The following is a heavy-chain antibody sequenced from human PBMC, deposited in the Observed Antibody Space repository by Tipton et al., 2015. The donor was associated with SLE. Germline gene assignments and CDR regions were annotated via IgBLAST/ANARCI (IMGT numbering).Heavy chain of an antibody. CDR1: GGSFSGYY. CDR3: ARRLVRYDSRYFDL. D-gene: IGHD3-22*01. J-gene: IGHJ2*01. V-gene: IGHV4-34*01. Sequence: TLSLTCAAYGGSFSGYYWSWIRQPPGKGLEWIGEINHSGSTNYNPSLKSRVTISVDTSKNQFSLKLSSVTAADTAVYYCARRLVRYDSRYFDLWGRGTLVTVSS. CDR2: INHSGST.